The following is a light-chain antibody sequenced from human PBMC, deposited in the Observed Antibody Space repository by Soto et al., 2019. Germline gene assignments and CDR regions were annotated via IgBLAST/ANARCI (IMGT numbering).Light chain of an antibody. J-gene: IGKJ1*01. Sequence: IQSTQSPSSLSASVGARVSITGRASQDIAIYLAWYQKKPGKAPSIMIYTASNLQTGVPSRFSGIGSGTHFNLTIRSLQTEDCATYEGQQNYNTPRTFCQLTKVDI. CDR2: TAS. CDR1: QDIAIY. CDR3: QQNYNTPRT. V-gene: IGKV1-39*01.